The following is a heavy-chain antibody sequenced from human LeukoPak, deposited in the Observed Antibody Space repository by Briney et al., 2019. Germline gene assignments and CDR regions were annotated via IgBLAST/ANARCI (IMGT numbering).Heavy chain of an antibody. V-gene: IGHV3-23*01. J-gene: IGHJ4*02. CDR1: GSTLRYYA. CDR3: AKGGAGHTAFDY. D-gene: IGHD3-16*01. CDR2: ISGGAEST. Sequence: PGGSLRLSCAASGSTLRYYAMSWVRQAPGQGLEWVSAISGGAESTYYAESVKGRFTISRDNSKNTLYLQMNSLRAEDTAIYYCAKGGAGHTAFDYWGQGTLVTVSS.